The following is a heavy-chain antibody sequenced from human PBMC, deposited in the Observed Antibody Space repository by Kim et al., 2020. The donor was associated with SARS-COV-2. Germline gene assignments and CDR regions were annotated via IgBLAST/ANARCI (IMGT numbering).Heavy chain of an antibody. V-gene: IGHV3-23*01. CDR3: AKGESTVEY. J-gene: IGHJ4*02. D-gene: IGHD3-10*01. Sequence: GGSLRLSCTASGFTFKNYAMTWVRQVPGKGLEWVSALSSNGDATYYADSVKGRFIISRDNSKNTFSLQMNSLRAEDTAFYYCAKGESTVEYWGQGILVTVSS. CDR1: GFTFKNYA. CDR2: LSSNGDAT.